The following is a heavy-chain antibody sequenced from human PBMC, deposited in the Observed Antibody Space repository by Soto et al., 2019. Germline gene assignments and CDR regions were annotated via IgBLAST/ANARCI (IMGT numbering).Heavy chain of an antibody. V-gene: IGHV4-31*03. Sequence: QVQLQESGPGLVKPSQTLSLTCSVSGGSINSGGYYWSWVRLLPGKGLEWIGYIYYTGTASYNPSLNSRVIISVDTSKNQLSLRLNSVTAADTAVYYCARSYDSSGYNDYWGQGTLVTVSS. J-gene: IGHJ4*02. CDR3: ARSYDSSGYNDY. CDR1: GGSINSGGYY. D-gene: IGHD3-22*01. CDR2: IYYTGTA.